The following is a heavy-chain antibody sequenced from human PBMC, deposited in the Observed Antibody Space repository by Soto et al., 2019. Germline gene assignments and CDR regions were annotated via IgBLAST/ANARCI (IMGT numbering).Heavy chain of an antibody. CDR1: GGSISSGGYY. CDR3: ARDGASGYVRGGRYYYGMDV. J-gene: IGHJ6*02. CDR2: IYYSGST. D-gene: IGHD5-12*01. V-gene: IGHV4-31*03. Sequence: SETLSLTCTVSGGSISSGGYYWSWIRQHPGKGLEWIGYIYYSGSTYYNPSLKSRVTISVDTSKNQFSLKLSSVTAADTAVYYCARDGASGYVRGGRYYYGMDVWGQGTTVTVSS.